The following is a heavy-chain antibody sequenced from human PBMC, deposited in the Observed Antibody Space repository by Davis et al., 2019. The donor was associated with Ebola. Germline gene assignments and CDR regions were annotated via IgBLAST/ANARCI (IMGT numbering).Heavy chain of an antibody. Sequence: PSETLSLTCTVSGGSISSGSYYWSWIRQPAGKGLEWIGHIYTSGSTNYNPSLMSRVSMSVDTSKNQFSLQLSSMTAADTAVYYCGRHSSARATPDYWGQGTLVTVSS. V-gene: IGHV4-61*09. CDR3: GRHSSARATPDY. CDR2: IYTSGST. J-gene: IGHJ4*02. D-gene: IGHD2-15*01. CDR1: GGSISSGSYY.